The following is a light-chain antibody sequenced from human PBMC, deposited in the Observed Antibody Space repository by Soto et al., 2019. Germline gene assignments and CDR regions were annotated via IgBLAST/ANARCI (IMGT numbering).Light chain of an antibody. J-gene: IGLJ2*01. V-gene: IGLV2-14*03. Sequence: QSVLTHPVSVTGAPGQTISISCTGAVSEVAGYTYVSWYQQHPGKGPKVIIYDVSNRPLGVSNRFSGSKSGTTASLTISGLQAEDEADYYCSSFTRIVGLFGGGTKVTVL. CDR1: VSEVAGYTY. CDR3: SSFTRIVGL. CDR2: DVS.